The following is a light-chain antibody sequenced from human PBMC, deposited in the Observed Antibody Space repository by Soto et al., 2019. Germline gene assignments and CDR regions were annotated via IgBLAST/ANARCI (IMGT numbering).Light chain of an antibody. CDR1: SSDVGSYNL. CDR2: EGS. CDR3: CSYASSGTLVI. J-gene: IGLJ2*01. Sequence: QSALTRPASVSGSPGQSITISCTGTSSDVGSYNLVSWYQQHPGKAPKLMIYEGSKRPSGVSNRFSGSKSGNTASLTISGLQAEDEADYYCCSYASSGTLVIFGGGTKLTVL. V-gene: IGLV2-23*01.